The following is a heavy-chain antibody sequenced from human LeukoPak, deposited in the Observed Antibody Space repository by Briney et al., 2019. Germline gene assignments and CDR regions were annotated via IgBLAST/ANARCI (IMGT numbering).Heavy chain of an antibody. CDR1: GGXISXXX. Sequence: PSETLSLTCTXSGGXISXXXXXXXXXXXXXXXXXIXYIXXSGSTNHNPXLKSRXTISVXTXXNQFSLNLSSVTAADTAVYYCARDLLSTAGYFDYWGQGTLVTVSS. V-gene: IGHV4-59*01. CDR2: IXXSGST. J-gene: IGHJ4*02. CDR3: ARDLLSTAGYFDY. D-gene: IGHD6-19*01.